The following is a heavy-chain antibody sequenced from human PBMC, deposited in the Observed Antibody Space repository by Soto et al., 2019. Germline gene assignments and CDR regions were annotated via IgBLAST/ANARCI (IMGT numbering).Heavy chain of an antibody. V-gene: IGHV4-34*01. CDR1: GVSFSGYY. D-gene: IGHD2-15*01. J-gene: IGHJ6*02. CDR2: INHSGST. Sequence: QVQLQQWGAGLLKPSETLSLTCGVDGVSFSGYYWNWIRQPPGKGLEWIGEINHSGSTNYNPSLNSLVTMSADPSKNQFSLKLTSVTDADTAVYYCAREPSQNVCSYYGVDVWGQGTTVTVSS. CDR3: AREPSQNVCSYYGVDV.